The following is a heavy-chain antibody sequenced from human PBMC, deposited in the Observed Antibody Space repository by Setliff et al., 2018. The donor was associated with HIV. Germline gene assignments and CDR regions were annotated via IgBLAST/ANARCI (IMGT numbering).Heavy chain of an antibody. CDR1: GDFISSGSYY. Sequence: PSETLSLTCIVSGDFISSGSYYWTWIRQPAGKGLEWIGHIYYSGGTNYNPSLKSRVTISVDTSKNQFSLKLSSVTAADTAVYYCASVRGDYGVDYWGQGTLVTVSS. D-gene: IGHD4-17*01. CDR3: ASVRGDYGVDY. J-gene: IGHJ4*02. V-gene: IGHV4-61*10. CDR2: IYYSGGT.